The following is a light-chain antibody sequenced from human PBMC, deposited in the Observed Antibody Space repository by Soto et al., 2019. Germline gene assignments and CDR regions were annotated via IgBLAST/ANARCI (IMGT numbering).Light chain of an antibody. Sequence: QSVLTQPRSVSGSPGQSVTISCTGTRSDVGGYNYVSWYQQHPGKAPKLMIYDVSKRPSGVPDRFSGSKSDNTASLTISGLQAEDGADYYCCSYAGSSLVVFGGGTKVTVL. CDR3: CSYAGSSLVV. CDR1: RSDVGGYNY. V-gene: IGLV2-11*01. J-gene: IGLJ3*02. CDR2: DVS.